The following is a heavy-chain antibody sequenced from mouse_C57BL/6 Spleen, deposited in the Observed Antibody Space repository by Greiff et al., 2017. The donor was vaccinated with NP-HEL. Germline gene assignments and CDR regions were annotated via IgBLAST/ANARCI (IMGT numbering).Heavy chain of an antibody. CDR2: IYPYNGGN. CDR1: GYTFTDYY. CDR3: ARRNNYGSSHYIDD. J-gene: IGHJ2*01. V-gene: IGHV1-34*01. D-gene: IGHD1-1*01. Sequence: EVQLQQPGPELVKPGASVKMSCKASGYTFTDYYMHWVKQSHGKSLEWIGYIYPYNGGNGYNQKFKGKATLTVDKSSSTAYMELRSLTSEDSAVYYCARRNNYGSSHYIDDWGQGTTLTVSS.